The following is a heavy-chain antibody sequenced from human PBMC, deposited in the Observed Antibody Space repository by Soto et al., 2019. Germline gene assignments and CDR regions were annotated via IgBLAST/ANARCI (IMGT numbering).Heavy chain of an antibody. V-gene: IGHV4-39*01. CDR3: ARGGTMVRGVFLNFFDY. CDR1: GGSISSSSYY. Sequence: SETLSLTCTVSGGSISSSSYYWGWIRQPPGKGLEWIGSIYYSGSTYYNPSLKSRVTISVDTSKNQFSLKLSSVTAADTAVYYCARGGTMVRGVFLNFFDYWGQGTLVTVSS. D-gene: IGHD3-10*01. J-gene: IGHJ4*02. CDR2: IYYSGST.